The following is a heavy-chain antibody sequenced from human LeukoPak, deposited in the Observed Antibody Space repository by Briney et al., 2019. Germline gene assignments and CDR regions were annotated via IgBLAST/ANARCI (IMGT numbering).Heavy chain of an antibody. V-gene: IGHV3-23*01. J-gene: IGHJ4*02. CDR3: ARHLLYSGSYLDY. D-gene: IGHD1-26*01. CDR1: GVTFSSYA. Sequence: PGGSLRLSCAASGVTFSSYAMSWVRQAPGKGVEWVSAISGSGGSTYYADSVKGGFTISRENSKNKLYVEMNSLRAEDTALYYCARHLLYSGSYLDYWGQGTLVTVSS. CDR2: ISGSGGST.